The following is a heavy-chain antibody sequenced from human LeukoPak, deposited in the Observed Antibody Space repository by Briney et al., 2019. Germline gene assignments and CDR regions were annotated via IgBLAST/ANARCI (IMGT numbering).Heavy chain of an antibody. Sequence: SQTLSLTCTVSGGSISSGGYYWSWIRQPPGKGLEWIGYIYHSGSTYYNPSLKSRVTISVDRSKNQFSLKLSSVTAADTAVYYCASLNGGNSRPYYFDYWGQGTLVTVSS. D-gene: IGHD4-23*01. CDR1: GGSISSGGYY. CDR2: IYHSGST. J-gene: IGHJ4*02. V-gene: IGHV4-30-2*01. CDR3: ASLNGGNSRPYYFDY.